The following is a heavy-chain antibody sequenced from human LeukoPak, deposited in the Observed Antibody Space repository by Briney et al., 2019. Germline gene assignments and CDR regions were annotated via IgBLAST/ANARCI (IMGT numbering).Heavy chain of an antibody. V-gene: IGHV1-69*05. CDR1: GGTFSSYA. D-gene: IGHD3-3*01. Sequence: ASVKVSCKASGGTFSSYAISWVRQAPGQGLEWMGGIIPIFGTANYAQKFQGRVTITTDESTSTAYMELSSLRSEDTAVYYCARGGITIFGVVKSGDAFDIWGQGTMVTVSS. CDR2: IIPIFGTA. CDR3: ARGGITIFGVVKSGDAFDI. J-gene: IGHJ3*02.